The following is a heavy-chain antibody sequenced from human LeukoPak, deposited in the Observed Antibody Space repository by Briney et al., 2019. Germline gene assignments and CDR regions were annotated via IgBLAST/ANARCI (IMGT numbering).Heavy chain of an antibody. V-gene: IGHV4-59*01. D-gene: IGHD1-26*01. CDR2: IFYSGTT. CDR1: GGSISSYY. Sequence: SETLSLTCTVPGGSISSYYWSWIRQPPGKGLEWIGFIFYSGTTNYNPSLKSRVTISVDTSKNQFSLKLSSVTAADTAVYYCATFPSGSYSAYWGQRTLVTVPS. CDR3: ATFPSGSYSAY. J-gene: IGHJ4*02.